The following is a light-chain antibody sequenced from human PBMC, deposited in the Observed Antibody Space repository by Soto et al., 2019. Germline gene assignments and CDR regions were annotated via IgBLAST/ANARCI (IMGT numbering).Light chain of an antibody. CDR3: QQYYSYPRT. CDR2: AAS. V-gene: IGKV1-8*01. CDR1: QGISSY. Sequence: AIRMTQSPSSLSASTGERVTITCRASQGISSYLAWYQQKPGNAPKLLIYAASTLQSGVPSRFSGSGSGTDFTLTISCLQSEDFATYYCQQYYSYPRTFGQGTKLEIK. J-gene: IGKJ2*01.